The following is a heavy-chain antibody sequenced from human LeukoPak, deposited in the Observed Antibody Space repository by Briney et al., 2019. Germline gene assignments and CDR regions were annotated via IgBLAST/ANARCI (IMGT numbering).Heavy chain of an antibody. Sequence: TSETLSLTCTVSGGSISSFFWSWIRQPPGKGLEWIGYIYYSGITKYNPSLKSRVTISVDTSENQFSLKLSSVAAADTAVYYCAREWVDWGQGTLVTVSS. V-gene: IGHV4-59*12. CDR3: AREWVD. J-gene: IGHJ4*02. CDR2: IYYSGIT. D-gene: IGHD1-26*01. CDR1: GGSISSFF.